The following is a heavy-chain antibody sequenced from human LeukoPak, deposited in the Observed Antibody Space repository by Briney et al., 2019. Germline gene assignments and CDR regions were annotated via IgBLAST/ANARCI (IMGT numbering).Heavy chain of an antibody. CDR2: IRGGGINT. J-gene: IGHJ4*02. Sequence: GGSLRLSCAAPGFTFSSYAMSWVRPAPGKGLEWVSAIRGGGINTYYADSVKGPFTIYRDNSKNTLYLKMRSLRAEDTAIYYCTKEPRRVMVTSTGYIIDYWGQGTLVTVSS. V-gene: IGHV3-23*01. D-gene: IGHD2-21*02. CDR1: GFTFSSYA. CDR3: TKEPRRVMVTSTGYIIDY.